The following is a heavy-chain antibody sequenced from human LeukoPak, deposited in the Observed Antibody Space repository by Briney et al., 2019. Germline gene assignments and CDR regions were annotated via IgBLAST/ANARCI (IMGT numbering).Heavy chain of an antibody. D-gene: IGHD2-2*01. J-gene: IGHJ3*02. CDR1: GGSISSSSYY. Sequence: SETLSLTCTVSGGSISSSSYYWGWIRQPPGKGLEWIGSIYYSGSTYYNPSLKSRVTISVDTSKNQFSPKLSSVTAADTAVYYCARHSDKYQLPGNAFDIWGQGTMVTVSS. CDR3: ARHSDKYQLPGNAFDI. CDR2: IYYSGST. V-gene: IGHV4-39*01.